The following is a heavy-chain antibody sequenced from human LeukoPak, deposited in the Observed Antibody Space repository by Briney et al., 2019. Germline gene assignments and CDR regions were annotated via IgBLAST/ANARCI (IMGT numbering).Heavy chain of an antibody. CDR1: GGSVSSGSYY. V-gene: IGHV4-61*01. CDR3: ARDSCGGGSCYPGY. D-gene: IGHD2-15*01. Sequence: PSETLSLTCTVSGGSVSSGSYYWSWIRQPPGKGLEWIGYIYYSGSTNYNPSLKGRVTISVDTSKNQSSLKLSSVTAADTAVYYCARDSCGGGSCYPGYWGQGTLVTVSS. J-gene: IGHJ4*02. CDR2: IYYSGST.